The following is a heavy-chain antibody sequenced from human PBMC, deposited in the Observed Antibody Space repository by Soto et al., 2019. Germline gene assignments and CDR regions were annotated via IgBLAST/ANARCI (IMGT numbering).Heavy chain of an antibody. Sequence: EVQLVESGGGLVQPGGSLRLSCAASGFTFSSYWMSWVRQAPGKGLECVANINQDGSEKYYVDFVKCRFTISRDNAKNSLYLQMNSLRAEDTAVYYCARDQEDIVVVPAAYYYYYYMDVWGKGTTVTVSS. J-gene: IGHJ6*03. CDR2: INQDGSEK. D-gene: IGHD2-2*01. V-gene: IGHV3-7*01. CDR3: ARDQEDIVVVPAAYYYYYYMDV. CDR1: GFTFSSYW.